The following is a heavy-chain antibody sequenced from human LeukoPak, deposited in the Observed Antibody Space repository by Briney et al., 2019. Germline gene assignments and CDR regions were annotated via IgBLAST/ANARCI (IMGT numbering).Heavy chain of an antibody. Sequence: SETLSLTCAAYGGSFSGYYWSWIRQPPGKGLEWIGEINHSGSTNYNPSLKSRVTISVDTSKNQFSLKLSSVTAADTAVYYCARGISRDIVVVPAATNWFDPWGQGTLVTVSS. CDR1: GGSFSGYY. CDR3: ARGISRDIVVVPAATNWFDP. V-gene: IGHV4-34*01. D-gene: IGHD2-2*01. CDR2: INHSGST. J-gene: IGHJ5*02.